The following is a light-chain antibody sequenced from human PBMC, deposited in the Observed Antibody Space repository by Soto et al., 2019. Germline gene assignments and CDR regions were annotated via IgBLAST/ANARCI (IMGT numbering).Light chain of an antibody. CDR3: QQRSNWPPYT. CDR1: QRFSSY. V-gene: IGKV3-11*01. CDR2: DAS. Sequence: EIVLTQSPATLSLSPGERATLSCSASQRFSSYLAWYQQKPGQAPRLLIYDASNRATGIPARFSGSGSGTDFTLTISSLEPEDFAVYYCQQRSNWPPYTFGQGTKLEIK. J-gene: IGKJ2*01.